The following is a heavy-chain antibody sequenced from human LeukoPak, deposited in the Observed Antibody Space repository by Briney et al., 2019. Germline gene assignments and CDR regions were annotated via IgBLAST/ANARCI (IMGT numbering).Heavy chain of an antibody. V-gene: IGHV3-23*01. CDR2: ISGSGGST. CDR3: AKSIVGGTHWFDP. D-gene: IGHD1-26*01. J-gene: IGHJ5*02. CDR1: GFTFSSYA. Sequence: PGGSLRLSCAASGFTFSSYAMSWVRQAPGKWLEWVSAISGSGGSTYYADSVKGRFTISRDSSKNTLYLQMNSLRAEDTAVYYCAKSIVGGTHWFDPWGQGTLVTVSS.